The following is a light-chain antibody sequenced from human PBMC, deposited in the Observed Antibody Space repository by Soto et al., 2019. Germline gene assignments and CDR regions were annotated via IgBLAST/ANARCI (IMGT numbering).Light chain of an antibody. J-gene: IGKJ5*01. V-gene: IGKV3-11*01. Sequence: EIVLTQSPATLSLSPGERATLSCRASQSVSSYLAWYQQKPGQAPRLLIYDASNRATGISARFSGSGSGTDFTLTISSLEPEDFAVYYCQQRSNWPRPITFGQGTRLEIK. CDR1: QSVSSY. CDR3: QQRSNWPRPIT. CDR2: DAS.